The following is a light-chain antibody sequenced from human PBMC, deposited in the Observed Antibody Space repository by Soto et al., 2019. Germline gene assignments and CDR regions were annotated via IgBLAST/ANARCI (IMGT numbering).Light chain of an antibody. Sequence: DIQMTQSPSSLSASVGDRVTITCRASQSISNYLNWYQQKPGKAPKLLIYAASSLQSGVPSRFSGSGSGTDFTLTISSLQPEDFATYYCQQSYSTPPITFGQGTKVDI. J-gene: IGKJ1*01. CDR1: QSISNY. V-gene: IGKV1-39*01. CDR3: QQSYSTPPIT. CDR2: AAS.